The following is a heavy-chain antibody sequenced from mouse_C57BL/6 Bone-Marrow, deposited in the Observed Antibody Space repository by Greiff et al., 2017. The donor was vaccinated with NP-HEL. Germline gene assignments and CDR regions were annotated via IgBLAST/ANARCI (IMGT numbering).Heavy chain of an antibody. V-gene: IGHV1-74*01. CDR1: GYTFTSYW. J-gene: IGHJ3*01. Sequence: QVHLQQPGAELVKPGASVKVSCKASGYTFTSYWMHWVKQRPGQGLEWIGRIHPSDSDTNYNQKFKGKATLTVDKSSSTAYMQLSSLTSEDSAVYYCAINLWLQPFAYWGQGTLVTVSA. CDR2: IHPSDSDT. CDR3: AINLWLQPFAY. D-gene: IGHD2-2*01.